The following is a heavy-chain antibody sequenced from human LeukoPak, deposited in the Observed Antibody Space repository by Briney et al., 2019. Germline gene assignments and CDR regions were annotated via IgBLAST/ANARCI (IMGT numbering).Heavy chain of an antibody. V-gene: IGHV3-73*01. CDR2: IRSKANSYAT. J-gene: IGHJ3*02. D-gene: IGHD6-19*01. CDR3: AKDGGVAGTPADAFDI. CDR1: GFTFSGSA. Sequence: PGGSLKLSCAASGFTFSGSAMHWVRQASGKGLEWVGRIRSKANSYATAYAASVKGRFTISRDDSKNTAYLQMNSLRAEDTAVYYCAKDGGVAGTPADAFDIWGQGTMVTVSS.